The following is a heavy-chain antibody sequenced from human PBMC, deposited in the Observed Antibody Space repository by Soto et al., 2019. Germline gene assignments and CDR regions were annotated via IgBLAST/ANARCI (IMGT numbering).Heavy chain of an antibody. CDR2: IYDSGNT. D-gene: IGHD2-15*01. J-gene: IGHJ4*02. V-gene: IGHV4-39*01. Sequence: SETLSVTCTGSGGSMRTGWGLIRRPLGKGLEWIGSIYDSGNTYYNPSLKSRVTISVDTSKNQFSLRLTSVAAADTAVNYSVRTKDVGFHCWGQGPLIT. CDR3: VRTKDVGFHC. CDR1: GGSMRTG.